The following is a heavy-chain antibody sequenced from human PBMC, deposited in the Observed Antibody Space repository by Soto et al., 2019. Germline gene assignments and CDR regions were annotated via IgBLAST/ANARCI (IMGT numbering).Heavy chain of an antibody. V-gene: IGHV1-2*04. CDR1: GYTFTGYY. J-gene: IGHJ4*02. CDR2: INPNSGGT. Sequence: QVQLVQSGAEVKKPGASVKVSCKASGYTFTGYYMHWVRQAPGQGLEWMGWINPNSGGTNYAQKFQGWVTMTRDTSISTAYMELSRLRSDDTAVYYCARDGSYYGSGSYYSFFDYWGQGTLVTVSS. D-gene: IGHD3-10*01. CDR3: ARDGSYYGSGSYYSFFDY.